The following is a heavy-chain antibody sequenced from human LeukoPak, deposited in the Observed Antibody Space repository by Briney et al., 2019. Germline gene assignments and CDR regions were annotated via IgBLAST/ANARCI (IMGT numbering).Heavy chain of an antibody. D-gene: IGHD4-17*01. CDR1: GGSFSGYY. Sequence: SETLSLTCAVYGGSFSGYYWSWIRQPPGKGLEWIGEINHSGSTNYNPSLKSRVTISLDMSENQFSLKLTSVTAADTAVYYCARGQGTVTTHWGQGTLVTVSS. CDR3: ARGQGTVTTH. V-gene: IGHV4-34*01. J-gene: IGHJ4*02. CDR2: INHSGST.